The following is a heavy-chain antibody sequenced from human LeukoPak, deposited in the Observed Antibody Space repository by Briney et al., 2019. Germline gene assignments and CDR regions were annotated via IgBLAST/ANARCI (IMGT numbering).Heavy chain of an antibody. CDR2: INHSGDT. J-gene: IGHJ6*03. Sequence: SETLSLTCAVSGGSFSADYWTWIRQSPRKGLEWIGEINHSGDTNYNPSLNSRLTISIDPSRNQVPLTLNSVTAADTAVYYCARGLKDSKRYYSYYYYMDVWGEGTKVTVSS. CDR1: GGSFSADY. D-gene: IGHD4-11*01. CDR3: ARGLKDSKRYYSYYYYMDV. V-gene: IGHV4-34*01.